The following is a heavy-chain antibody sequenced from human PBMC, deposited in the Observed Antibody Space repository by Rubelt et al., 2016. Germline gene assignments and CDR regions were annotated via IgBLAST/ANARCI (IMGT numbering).Heavy chain of an antibody. CDR1: GFTFSSYG. CDR3: ARDVKAAAGHYYYYYGMDV. V-gene: IGHV3-33*01. J-gene: IGHJ6*02. D-gene: IGHD6-13*01. CDR2: IWYDGSNK. Sequence: VQPGRSLRLSCAASGFTFSSYGMHWVRQAPGKGLEWVAVIWYDGSNKYYADSVKGRFTISRDNSKNTLYLQMNSLRAEDTAVYYCARDVKAAAGHYYYYYGMDVWGQGTTVTVSS.